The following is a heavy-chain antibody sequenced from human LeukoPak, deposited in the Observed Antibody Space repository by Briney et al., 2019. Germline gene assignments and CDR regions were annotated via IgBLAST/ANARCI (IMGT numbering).Heavy chain of an antibody. CDR2: ISAYNGNT. CDR3: ARDLTVLRFLEWLSPGYDY. D-gene: IGHD3-3*01. J-gene: IGHJ4*02. V-gene: IGHV1-18*01. Sequence: ASVKVSCKASGYTFTSYGISWVRQAPGQGLEWMGWISAYNGNTNYAQKLQGRVTMTTDTSTSTAYMELRSLRSDDTAVYYCARDLTVLRFLEWLSPGYDYWGQGTLVTVSS. CDR1: GYTFTSYG.